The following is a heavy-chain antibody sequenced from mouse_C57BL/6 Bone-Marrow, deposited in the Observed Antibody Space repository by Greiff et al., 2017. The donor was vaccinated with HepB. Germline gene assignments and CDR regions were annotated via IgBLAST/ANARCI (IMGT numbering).Heavy chain of an antibody. D-gene: IGHD1-1*01. CDR2: IDPNSGGT. Sequence: QVQLQQPGAELVKPGASVKLSCKASGYTFTSYWMHWAKQRPGRGLEWIGRIDPNSGGTKYNEKFKSKATLTVDKPSSTAYMQLSSLTSEDSAVYYCARYYGSSSRSSFYWYFDVWGTGTTVTVSS. CDR1: GYTFTSYW. CDR3: ARYYGSSSRSSFYWYFDV. V-gene: IGHV1-72*01. J-gene: IGHJ1*03.